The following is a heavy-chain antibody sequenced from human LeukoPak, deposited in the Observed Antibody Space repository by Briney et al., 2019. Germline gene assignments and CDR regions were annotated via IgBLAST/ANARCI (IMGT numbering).Heavy chain of an antibody. J-gene: IGHJ4*02. Sequence: GGSLRLSCAASGFTFDDYAMHWVRQAPGKGLEWVSGISWNSGSIGYADSVKGRFTISRDNAKNSLYLQMNSLRAEDTAVYYCARVGSSGYYYEYYFDHWGQGTLVTVSS. CDR3: ARVGSSGYYYEYYFDH. CDR1: GFTFDDYA. V-gene: IGHV3-9*01. D-gene: IGHD3-22*01. CDR2: ISWNSGSI.